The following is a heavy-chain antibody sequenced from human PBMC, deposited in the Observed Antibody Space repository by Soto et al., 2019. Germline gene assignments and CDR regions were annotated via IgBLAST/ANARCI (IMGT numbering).Heavy chain of an antibody. D-gene: IGHD3-3*01. Sequence: SQTLSLTCTVSGGAISTYDWTWIRQPAGKGLEWIGGIYSSGSTKYNPSLQSRVTMSLDTSNNQFSLRLTSVTAADTAVYYCARGQRFSDWFAPWGQGTLVTVSS. CDR2: IYSSGST. J-gene: IGHJ5*02. CDR3: ARGQRFSDWFAP. CDR1: GGAISTYD. V-gene: IGHV4-4*07.